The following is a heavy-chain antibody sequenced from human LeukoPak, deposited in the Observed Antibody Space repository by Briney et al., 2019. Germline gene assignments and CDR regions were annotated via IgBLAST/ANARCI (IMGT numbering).Heavy chain of an antibody. CDR3: ARRSLGSGSYYNSFDY. CDR1: GGSISSSNW. J-gene: IGHJ4*02. D-gene: IGHD3-10*01. CDR2: IYHSGST. Sequence: SGTLSLTCAVSGGSISSSNWWSWVRQPPGKGLEWIGEIYHSGSTNYNPSLKSRVTISVDKSKNQFSLKLSSVTAADTAVYYCARRSLGSGSYYNSFDYWGQGTLVTVSS. V-gene: IGHV4-4*02.